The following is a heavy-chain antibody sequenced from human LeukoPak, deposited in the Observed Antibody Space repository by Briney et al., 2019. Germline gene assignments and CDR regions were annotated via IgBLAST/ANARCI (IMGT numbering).Heavy chain of an antibody. D-gene: IGHD2-15*01. CDR1: GGSFSGYY. J-gene: IGHJ4*02. CDR3: ARPTYCSGGSCYPVVDY. CDR2: INHSGST. Sequence: SETLSLTCAVYGGSFSGYYWSWIRQPPGKGLEWIGEINHSGSTNYNPSLKSRVTISVDTSKNQFSLKLSSVTAADTAVYYCARPTYCSGGSCYPVVDYWGQGTLVTVSS. V-gene: IGHV4-34*01.